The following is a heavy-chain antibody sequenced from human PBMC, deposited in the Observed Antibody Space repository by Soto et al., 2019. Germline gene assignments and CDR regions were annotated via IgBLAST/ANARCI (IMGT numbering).Heavy chain of an antibody. Sequence: GGSLRLSSPVPGFSLTNENMNRVRQAPRKGLEWVSSISSRSTFINYADSVKRRFTISRDNDKGLVYLQMNRVGAEDTAVYYCARDPPLSMIVVVGVDDFWGQGTLVTVSS. CDR1: GFSLTNEN. CDR3: ARDPPLSMIVVVGVDDF. D-gene: IGHD3-22*01. CDR2: ISSRSTFI. V-gene: IGHV3-21*06. J-gene: IGHJ4*02.